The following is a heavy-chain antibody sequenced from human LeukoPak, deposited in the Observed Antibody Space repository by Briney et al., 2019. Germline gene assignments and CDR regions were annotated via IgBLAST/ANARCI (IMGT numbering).Heavy chain of an antibody. CDR1: GGSFSGYY. D-gene: IGHD3-9*01. J-gene: IGHJ4*02. V-gene: IGHV4-34*01. Sequence: PSETLSLTCAVYGGSFSGYYWSWIRQPPGKGLEWIGEINHSGSTNYNPSLKSRVTISGDTSKNQFSLKLSSVTAADTAVYYCARIRRYFFDYWGQGTLVTVSS. CDR2: INHSGST. CDR3: ARIRRYFFDY.